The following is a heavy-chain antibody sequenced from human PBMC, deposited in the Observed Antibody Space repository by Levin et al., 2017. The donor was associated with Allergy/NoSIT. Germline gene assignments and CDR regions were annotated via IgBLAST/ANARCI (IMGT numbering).Heavy chain of an antibody. Sequence: QSGGSLRLSCAASGFTFSSYAMHWVRQAPGKGLEWVAVISYDGSNKYYADSVKGRFTISRDNSKNTLYLQMNSLRAEDTAVYYCARDSLLDWGQGTLVTVSS. CDR3: ARDSLLD. CDR2: ISYDGSNK. J-gene: IGHJ4*02. V-gene: IGHV3-30-3*01. CDR1: GFTFSSYA.